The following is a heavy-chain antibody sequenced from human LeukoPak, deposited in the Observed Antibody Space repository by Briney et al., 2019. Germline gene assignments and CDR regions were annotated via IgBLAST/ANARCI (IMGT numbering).Heavy chain of an antibody. CDR2: IYYSGST. D-gene: IGHD6-13*01. Sequence: SETLSLTCTVSGGSISSYYWSWIRQPPGKGLEWIGYIYYSGSTYYNPSLKSRVSISIDTSRNQFSLSLSSVTAADTAVYYCARAPRRGVAAAGNDYWGQGTLVTVSS. CDR1: GGSISSYY. J-gene: IGHJ4*02. V-gene: IGHV4-59*13. CDR3: ARAPRRGVAAAGNDY.